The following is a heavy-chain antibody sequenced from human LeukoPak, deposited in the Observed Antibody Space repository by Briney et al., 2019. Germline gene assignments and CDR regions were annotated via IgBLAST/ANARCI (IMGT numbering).Heavy chain of an antibody. J-gene: IGHJ4*02. CDR2: IKQDGSEK. CDR3: ARDQGYDILTGYYIGDKTDY. Sequence: GGSLRLSCAASGFTFSNAWMGWVRQAPGKGLEWVANIKQDGSEKYYVDSVKGRFTISRDNAKNSLYLQMNSLRAEDTAVYYCARDQGYDILTGYYIGDKTDYWGQGTLVTVSS. CDR1: GFTFSNAW. D-gene: IGHD3-9*01. V-gene: IGHV3-7*01.